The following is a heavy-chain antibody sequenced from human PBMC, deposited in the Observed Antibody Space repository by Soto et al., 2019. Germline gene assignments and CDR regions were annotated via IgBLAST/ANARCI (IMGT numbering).Heavy chain of an antibody. CDR1: GLVFSNYK. CDR2: INTDGSIT. Sequence: GGSLRLSCAASGLVFSNYKMHWVRQAPGKGLVWVSRINTDGSITDYADSVKGRFTVSRDNAKNTMYLQMNSLTADDTAVYYCARDTNGLHYWGQGTLVTVSS. J-gene: IGHJ4*02. V-gene: IGHV3-74*01. D-gene: IGHD2-8*01. CDR3: ARDTNGLHY.